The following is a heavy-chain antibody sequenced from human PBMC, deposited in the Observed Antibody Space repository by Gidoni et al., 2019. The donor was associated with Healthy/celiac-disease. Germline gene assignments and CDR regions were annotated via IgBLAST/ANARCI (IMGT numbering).Heavy chain of an antibody. CDR2: ISYDGRNK. Sequence: QVQLVESGVGVVQPGRSLILSGAATGFPFSSYGMHWVRQDPGKGLGWVTVISYDGRNKYYADSVKGRFTISRDNSKNTLYLQMTSLRAEDTAVYYCAKCRSPKRWLHPSFDYWGQGTLVTVSS. CDR3: AKCRSPKRWLHPSFDY. D-gene: IGHD5-12*01. CDR1: GFPFSSYG. V-gene: IGHV3-30*18. J-gene: IGHJ4*02.